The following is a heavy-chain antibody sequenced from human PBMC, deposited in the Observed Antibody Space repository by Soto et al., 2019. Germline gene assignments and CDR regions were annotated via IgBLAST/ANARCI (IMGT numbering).Heavy chain of an antibody. CDR1: GFTFSIYD. J-gene: IGHJ6*01. CDR2: IGTAGDP. CDR3: ARGLGYCSSTSCYTWLGMDV. D-gene: IGHD2-2*02. Sequence: WGSLRVSCASSGFTFSIYDMHWVRQATGKGLEWVSAIGTAGDPYYPGSVKGRFTISRENAKNSLYLQMNSLRAGDTAVYYCARGLGYCSSTSCYTWLGMDVWGQGTTVTVSS. V-gene: IGHV3-13*05.